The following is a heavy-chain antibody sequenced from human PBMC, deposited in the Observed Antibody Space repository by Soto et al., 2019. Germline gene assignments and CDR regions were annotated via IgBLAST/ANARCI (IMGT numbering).Heavy chain of an antibody. Sequence: GGSLRLSCAASGFTFSDYYMSWIRQAPGKGLEWVSYISSSGSTIYYADSVKGRFTISRDNAKNSLYLQMNSLRAEDTAVYYCARDPTSYYDILTGPDGRFDPWGQGTLVTVSS. V-gene: IGHV3-11*01. D-gene: IGHD3-9*01. J-gene: IGHJ5*02. CDR1: GFTFSDYY. CDR3: ARDPTSYYDILTGPDGRFDP. CDR2: ISSSGSTI.